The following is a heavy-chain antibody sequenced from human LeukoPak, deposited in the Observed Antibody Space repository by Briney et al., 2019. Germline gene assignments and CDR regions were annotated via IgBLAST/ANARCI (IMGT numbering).Heavy chain of an antibody. D-gene: IGHD3-10*01. CDR3: AGNYGPYYFGY. Sequence: GGSLRLSCAASGFTFSNYGMHWVRQAPGKGLEWVAVIWYDGSNKYYADSVKGRFTISRDNSENTLYLQMNSLRAEDTAVYYCAGNYGPYYFGYWGQGTLVTVSS. V-gene: IGHV3-33*01. J-gene: IGHJ4*02. CDR1: GFTFSNYG. CDR2: IWYDGSNK.